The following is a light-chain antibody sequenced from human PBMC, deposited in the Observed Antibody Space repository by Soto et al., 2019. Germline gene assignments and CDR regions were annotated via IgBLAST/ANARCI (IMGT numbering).Light chain of an antibody. J-gene: IGLJ2*01. V-gene: IGLV1-40*01. Sequence: QSVLTQPPSVSGAPGQRGTISCTGSSSNFGANFDVQWYQQFPGTAPKLLIYGDTIRPSGVPDRFSGSKSGTSASLAITGLQAEDEADYYCSSYVTSSLVLFGGGTKVTVL. CDR3: SSYVTSSLVL. CDR1: SSNFGANFD. CDR2: GDT.